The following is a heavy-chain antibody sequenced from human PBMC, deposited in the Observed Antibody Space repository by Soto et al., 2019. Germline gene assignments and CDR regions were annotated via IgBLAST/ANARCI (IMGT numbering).Heavy chain of an antibody. CDR1: GGSFSAYY. CDR2: INHSGST. D-gene: IGHD6-13*01. V-gene: IGHV4-34*01. Sequence: PSETLSLTCAVYGGSFSAYYWSWIRESPGKGLEWIGEINHSGSTNYSPSLKSRVTISLDTSKSHCSLTLSYVSAADTAVYYCARERRVGGGYSSSWYDYFDYWGQGTPVTVSS. CDR3: ARERRVGGGYSSSWYDYFDY. J-gene: IGHJ4*02.